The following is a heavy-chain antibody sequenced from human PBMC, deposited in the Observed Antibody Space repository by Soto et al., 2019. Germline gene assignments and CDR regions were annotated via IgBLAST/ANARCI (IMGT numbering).Heavy chain of an antibody. Sequence: QVQLVQSGAEVKKPGSSVRVSCKASGGTFGSDAISWVRQAPGQGREWMGGIIPIPGTANYAQKFQRRVTIAADESTRTAYRELSSLRSEETAVYYCARSQGSSTSLEIYYYYYYGMDVWGQGTTVTVSS. CDR3: ARSQGSSTSLEIYYYYYYGMDV. D-gene: IGHD2-2*01. CDR2: IIPIPGTA. J-gene: IGHJ6*02. V-gene: IGHV1-69*01. CDR1: GGTFGSDA.